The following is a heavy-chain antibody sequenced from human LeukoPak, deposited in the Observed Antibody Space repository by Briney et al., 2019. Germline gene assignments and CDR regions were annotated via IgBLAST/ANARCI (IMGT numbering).Heavy chain of an antibody. D-gene: IGHD6-6*01. Sequence: ASVKVSCKASGYTFTSYGISWVRQAPGQGLEWMGWISAYNGNTNYAQKFQGRVTITADESTSTAYMELSSLRSEDTAVYYCARAGDSSSSGDYWGQGTLVTVSS. J-gene: IGHJ4*02. CDR3: ARAGDSSSSGDY. CDR2: ISAYNGNT. V-gene: IGHV1-18*01. CDR1: GYTFTSYG.